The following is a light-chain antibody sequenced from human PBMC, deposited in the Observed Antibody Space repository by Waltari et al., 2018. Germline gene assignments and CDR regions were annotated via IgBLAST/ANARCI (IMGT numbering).Light chain of an antibody. CDR1: AMPTDY. V-gene: IGLV3-25*03. Sequence: SYELTQSPSQSVSPGQTAPITCSCDAMPTDYIYCYQKKQGQAPVLIIYKDEERPPGIPERFSGSSSGTTATLTISGVQAEDEADYYCQSADSSGTYYVFAAGTKVTVL. CDR2: KDE. J-gene: IGLJ1*01. CDR3: QSADSSGTYYV.